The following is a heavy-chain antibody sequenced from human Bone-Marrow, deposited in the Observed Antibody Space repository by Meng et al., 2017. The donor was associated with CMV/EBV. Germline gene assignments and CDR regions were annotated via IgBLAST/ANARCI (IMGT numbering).Heavy chain of an antibody. D-gene: IGHD1-26*01. V-gene: IGHV3-23*01. CDR2: ISGGGIST. CDR1: GFTFSSYG. J-gene: IGHJ4*02. CDR3: AKESQYSGSPVDY. Sequence: GESLKISCAASGFTFSSYGMSWVRQAPGKGLEWVSGISGGGISTYYADSVKGRFTISRDNSKNTLYLQMSSLRAEDTAVYYCAKESQYSGSPVDYWGQGPLVPVSS.